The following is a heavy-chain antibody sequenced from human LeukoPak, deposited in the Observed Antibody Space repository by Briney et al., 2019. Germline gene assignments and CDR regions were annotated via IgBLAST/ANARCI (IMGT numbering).Heavy chain of an antibody. CDR3: AKHHWNYIAFDI. J-gene: IGHJ3*02. V-gene: IGHV4-59*01. CDR2: IYYSGRT. D-gene: IGHD1-7*01. Sequence: SETLSLTCTVSGGSISRYDGSWLRQTPGKGREGIRYIYYSGRTNYTPSLKSRVTISVDTSKNQFSLTLSSVTAADAAVYYCAKHHWNYIAFDIWGQGTMVTVSS. CDR1: GGSISRYD.